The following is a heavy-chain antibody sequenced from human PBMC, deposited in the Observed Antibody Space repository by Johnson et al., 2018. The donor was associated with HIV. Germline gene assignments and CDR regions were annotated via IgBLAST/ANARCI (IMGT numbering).Heavy chain of an antibody. D-gene: IGHD5-12*01. CDR3: ARGSQWLRWWVGAFDI. CDR2: ISYDGSNK. J-gene: IGHJ3*02. CDR1: GFTFSSYA. V-gene: IGHV3-30-3*01. Sequence: VQLVESGGGVVQPGRSLRLSCAASGFTFSSYAMHWVRQAPGKGLEWVAVISYDGSNKYYADSVKGRFTISRDNSKNTLYLQMNSLRAEDTAVYYCARGSQWLRWWVGAFDIWGQGTMVT.